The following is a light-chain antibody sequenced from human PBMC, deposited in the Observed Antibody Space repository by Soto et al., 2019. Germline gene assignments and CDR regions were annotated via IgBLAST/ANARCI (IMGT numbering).Light chain of an antibody. CDR1: QSGSHNY. CDR2: GAA. V-gene: IGKV3D-20*02. J-gene: IGKJ4*01. Sequence: EYVVTQSPVTLSLSPGERATLSCSAIQSGSHNYLPWYHQTPGLAPRLLLFGAASRAPSIPDRFSGSGSGADFTLPISSLEAEDFAVYYCQQRSNWPQVTFGGGTKVDIK. CDR3: QQRSNWPQVT.